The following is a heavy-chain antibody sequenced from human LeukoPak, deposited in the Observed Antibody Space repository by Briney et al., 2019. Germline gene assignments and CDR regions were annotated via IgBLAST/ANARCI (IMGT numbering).Heavy chain of an antibody. CDR2: IKQDGSEK. Sequence: GGSLRLSCAASGFTFSSYGMHWVRQAPGKGLEWVANIKQDGSEKYYVDSVKGRFTISRDNAKNSLYLQMNSLRAEDTAVYYCARDLAYYDFWSGYDKNDAFDIWGQGTMVTVSS. CDR1: GFTFSSYG. D-gene: IGHD3-3*01. CDR3: ARDLAYYDFWSGYDKNDAFDI. V-gene: IGHV3-7*03. J-gene: IGHJ3*02.